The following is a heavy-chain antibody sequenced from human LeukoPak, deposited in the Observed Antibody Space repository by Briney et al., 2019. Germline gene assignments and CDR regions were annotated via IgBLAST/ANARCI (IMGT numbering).Heavy chain of an antibody. J-gene: IGHJ4*02. CDR3: ARDLMYCDTMSCYDGDFDY. CDR1: GYTLTDLS. Sequence: ASVKVSCKVSGYTLTDLSMHWVRQAPGKGLEWMGGFDPEDGETIYAQKFQGRVTMTEGTSTDTVYMELSSLRSEDTAVYYCARDLMYCDTMSCYDGDFDYWGQGTPVTVSS. CDR2: FDPEDGET. V-gene: IGHV1-24*01. D-gene: IGHD2-2*01.